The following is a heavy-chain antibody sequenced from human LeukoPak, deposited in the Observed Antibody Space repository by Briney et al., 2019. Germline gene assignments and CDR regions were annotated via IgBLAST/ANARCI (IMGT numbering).Heavy chain of an antibody. CDR1: GFDFTAYG. J-gene: IGHJ6*03. D-gene: IGHD3-3*01. Sequence: GGSLRLSCAAPGFDFTAYGMSWVRQAPGKGLEWVSGISASGLDTYYADSVTGRFTISRDNSKNTVHLLMNSLRAEDSAMYYCAKYGPGFGVVIEYFMDVWGKGTRVTVSS. CDR2: ISASGLDT. CDR3: AKYGPGFGVVIEYFMDV. V-gene: IGHV3-23*01.